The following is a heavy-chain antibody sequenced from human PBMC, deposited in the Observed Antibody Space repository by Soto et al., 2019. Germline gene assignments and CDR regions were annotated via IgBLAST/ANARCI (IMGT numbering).Heavy chain of an antibody. V-gene: IGHV4-4*07. CDR2: IYSSGST. J-gene: IGHJ5*02. CDR1: GGSISSYY. Sequence: SETLSLTCSVSGGSISSYYWSWIRQPAGKGLEWIGRIYSSGSTKYNPSLKSRVIMSVDTSKNQFSLKLYSVTAADTAVYYCARTLEASGTENWFDPWGQGTLVTVSS. CDR3: ARTLEASGTENWFDP. D-gene: IGHD6-13*01.